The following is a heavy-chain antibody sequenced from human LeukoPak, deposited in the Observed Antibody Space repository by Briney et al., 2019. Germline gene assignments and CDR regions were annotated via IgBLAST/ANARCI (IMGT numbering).Heavy chain of an antibody. CDR2: ISSSSSTI. Sequence: GGSLRLSCAASGFTSSSYSMNWVRQAPGKGLEWVSYISSSSSTIYYADSVKGRFTISRDNAKNSLYLQMNSLRDEDTAVYYCARDQAGNSGRDDAFDIWGQGTMVTVSS. V-gene: IGHV3-48*02. J-gene: IGHJ3*02. CDR1: GFTSSSYS. CDR3: ARDQAGNSGRDDAFDI. D-gene: IGHD4-23*01.